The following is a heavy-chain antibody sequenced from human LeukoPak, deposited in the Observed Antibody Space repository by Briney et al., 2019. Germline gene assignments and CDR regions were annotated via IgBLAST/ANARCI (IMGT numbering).Heavy chain of an antibody. CDR1: GYTFTGYY. Sequence: GASVKVSCKASGYTFTGYYMHWVRQAPGQGLEWMGRINPNSGGTNYAQKFQGRVTMTRDTSISTAYMERSRLRSDDTAVYYCARFHRSSVAVAGTDYWGQGTLVTVSS. J-gene: IGHJ4*02. CDR3: ARFHRSSVAVAGTDY. D-gene: IGHD6-19*01. CDR2: INPNSGGT. V-gene: IGHV1-2*06.